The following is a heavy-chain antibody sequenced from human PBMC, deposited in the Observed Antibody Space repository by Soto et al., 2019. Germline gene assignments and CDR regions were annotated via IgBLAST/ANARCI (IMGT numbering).Heavy chain of an antibody. CDR1: RFIFSDYA. CDR2: IGGSNTDR. CDR3: AKDAVSYNGKWDWFDS. J-gene: IGHJ5*01. V-gene: IGHV3-23*01. D-gene: IGHD1-26*01. Sequence: VQLLQSGGGLVQPGGSLTLSCAASRFIFSDYAMNWGRQAPGKGLERVSSIGGSNTDRYYADSVKGRFIISRDNSKNTMYLQMNSLRDDDTAVYYCAKDAVSYNGKWDWFDSWGQGTLVTVSS.